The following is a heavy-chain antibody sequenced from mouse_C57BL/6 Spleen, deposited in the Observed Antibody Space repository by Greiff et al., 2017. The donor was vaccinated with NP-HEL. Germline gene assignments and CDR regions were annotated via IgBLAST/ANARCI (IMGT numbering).Heavy chain of an antibody. V-gene: IGHV1-26*01. Sequence: VQLQQSGPELVKPGASVKISCKASGYTFTDYYMNWVKQSHGKSLEWIGDINPNNGGTSYNQKFKGKATLTVDKSSSTAYMELRSLTSEDSAVYYCARCGTAQATDYAMDYWGQGTSVTVSS. CDR2: INPNNGGT. D-gene: IGHD3-2*02. CDR1: GYTFTDYY. CDR3: ARCGTAQATDYAMDY. J-gene: IGHJ4*01.